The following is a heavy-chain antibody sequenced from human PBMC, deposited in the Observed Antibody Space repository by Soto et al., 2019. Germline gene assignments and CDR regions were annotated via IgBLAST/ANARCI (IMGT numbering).Heavy chain of an antibody. J-gene: IGHJ4*02. CDR3: ARYASLSGADH. Sequence: QVQLVESGGGLVKPGGSLRLSCAASGVSFSDYYMIWMRQAPGKGLEWISYIGGVTDYANYADSVRGRFTISRDKTKKVVFLQMSSLRAEDTAVYYCARYASLSGADHWGQGTRVIVSS. CDR1: GVSFSDYY. V-gene: IGHV3-11*06. D-gene: IGHD2-2*01. CDR2: IGGVTDYA.